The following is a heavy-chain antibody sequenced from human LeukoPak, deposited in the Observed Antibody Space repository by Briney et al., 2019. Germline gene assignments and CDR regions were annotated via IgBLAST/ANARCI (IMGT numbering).Heavy chain of an antibody. Sequence: GGSLRLSCAASGFTFSSYAMSWVRQAPGKGLEWVSAISGSGGSTYYADSVKGRFTISRDNSKNTLYLQMNSLRAEDTAVYYCAKEYSSSWYAPDPFDYWGQGTLVTVSS. D-gene: IGHD6-13*01. CDR1: GFTFSSYA. CDR2: ISGSGGST. J-gene: IGHJ4*02. CDR3: AKEYSSSWYAPDPFDY. V-gene: IGHV3-23*01.